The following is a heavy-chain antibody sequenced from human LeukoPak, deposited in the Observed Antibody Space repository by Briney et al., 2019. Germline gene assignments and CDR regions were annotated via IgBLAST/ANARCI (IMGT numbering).Heavy chain of an antibody. D-gene: IGHD2-21*02. J-gene: IGHJ4*02. CDR3: ARDTAYCGGDCSGD. V-gene: IGHV4-4*07. CDR1: GGSISSYY. CDR2: IYTSGST. Sequence: PSGTLSLTCTVSGGSISSYYWSWIRQPAGKGLEWIGRIYTSGSTNYNPSLKSRVTMSVDTSKNQFSLKLSSVTAADTAVYYCARDTAYCGGDCSGDWGQGTLVTVSS.